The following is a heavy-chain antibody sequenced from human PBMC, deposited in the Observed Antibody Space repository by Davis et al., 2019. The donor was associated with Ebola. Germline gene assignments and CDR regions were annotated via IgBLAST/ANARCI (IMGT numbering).Heavy chain of an antibody. Sequence: GSSLKISCAASGFTFSGSAMHWFRQASGKGLEWVGRIRSKANSYAPAYAASVKGRFTISSDDSKNTAYLQMNSLKTEETAVYYCTLTTVTTDVWGQGTTVTVSS. V-gene: IGHV3-73*01. J-gene: IGHJ6*02. CDR2: IRSKANSYAP. CDR1: GFTFSGSA. D-gene: IGHD4-17*01. CDR3: TLTTVTTDV.